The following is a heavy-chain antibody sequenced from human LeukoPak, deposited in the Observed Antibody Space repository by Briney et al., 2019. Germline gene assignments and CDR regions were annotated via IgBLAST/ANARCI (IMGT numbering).Heavy chain of an antibody. Sequence: NTSETLSLTCTVSGGSISSYYWSWIRQPPGKGLEWIGCIYYRGSTNYNPSLKSRVTISVDTSKNQFSLKLGSVTAADTAVYYCATISGPRGDYWGQGTLVTVSS. CDR3: ATISGPRGDY. V-gene: IGHV4-59*01. D-gene: IGHD3-10*01. J-gene: IGHJ4*02. CDR1: GGSISSYY. CDR2: IYYRGST.